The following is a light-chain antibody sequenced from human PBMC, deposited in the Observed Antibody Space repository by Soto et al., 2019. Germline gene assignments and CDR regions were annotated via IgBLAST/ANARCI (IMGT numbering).Light chain of an antibody. Sequence: QSALTQPATVSGSPGQSITISCTGTSSDVGDYNYVSWYQQHPGKAPKLMIYEVSNRPSGVSNRFSGSKSGNTASLTISGLQAEDEGDYFCSSYGSTSTRYVFGTGTKLTVL. V-gene: IGLV2-14*01. CDR3: SSYGSTSTRYV. CDR1: SSDVGDYNY. CDR2: EVS. J-gene: IGLJ1*01.